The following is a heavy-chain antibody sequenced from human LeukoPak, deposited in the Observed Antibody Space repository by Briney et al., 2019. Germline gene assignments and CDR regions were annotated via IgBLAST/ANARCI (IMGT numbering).Heavy chain of an antibody. J-gene: IGHJ4*02. CDR2: ISAYNGNR. CDR3: ARDDGQLWDY. Sequence: ASVKVSRKASGYTFTSYGISWVRQPPGQGLEWMGWISAYNGNRNYAQKLQGRVTMTTDTSTSTAYMELRSLRSDDTDVYYCARDDGQLWDYWGQGTLVTVSS. V-gene: IGHV1-18*01. CDR1: GYTFTSYG. D-gene: IGHD5-18*01.